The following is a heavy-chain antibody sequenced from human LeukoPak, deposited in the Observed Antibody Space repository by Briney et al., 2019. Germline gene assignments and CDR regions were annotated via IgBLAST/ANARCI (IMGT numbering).Heavy chain of an antibody. CDR1: GYTFTSYG. CDR3: ARETRAARTGGLFDY. CDR2: ISAYNGNT. Sequence: ASVKVSCKASGYTFTSYGISWVRQAPGQGLEWMGWISAYNGNTNYAQKLQGRVTMTTDTSTSTAYMELRSLRSDDTAVYYCARETRAARTGGLFDYWGQGTLVTVSS. D-gene: IGHD6-6*01. J-gene: IGHJ4*02. V-gene: IGHV1-18*01.